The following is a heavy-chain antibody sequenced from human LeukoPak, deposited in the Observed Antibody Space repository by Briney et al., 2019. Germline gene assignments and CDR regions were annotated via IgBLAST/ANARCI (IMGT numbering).Heavy chain of an antibody. V-gene: IGHV3-30-3*01. CDR3: ASPSRDGYNWGADY. Sequence: PGGSLRLSCAASGFTLSNYAMHWVRQAPGKGLEWVAVISYDGSNKYYADSVKGRFTISRDNSKNTLYLQMNSLRAEDTAMYYCASPSRDGYNWGADYWGQGTLVTVSS. CDR1: GFTLSNYA. J-gene: IGHJ4*02. CDR2: ISYDGSNK. D-gene: IGHD5-24*01.